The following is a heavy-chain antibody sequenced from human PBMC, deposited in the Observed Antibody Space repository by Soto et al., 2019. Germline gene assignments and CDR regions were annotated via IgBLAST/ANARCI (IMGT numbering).Heavy chain of an antibody. V-gene: IGHV1-18*01. D-gene: IGHD2-2*01. CDR1: GYTFTSYG. Sequence: ASVKVSCKASGYTFTSYGISWVRQAPGQGLEWMGWISAYNGNTNYAQKLQGRVTMTTDTSTSTAYMELRSLRSDDTAVYYCARDSSSCGVVPYAFDIWGQGTMVTVSS. CDR2: ISAYNGNT. J-gene: IGHJ3*02. CDR3: ARDSSSCGVVPYAFDI.